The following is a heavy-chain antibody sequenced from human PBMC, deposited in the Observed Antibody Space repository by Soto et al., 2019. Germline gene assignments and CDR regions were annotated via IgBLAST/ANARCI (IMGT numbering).Heavy chain of an antibody. CDR1: GFTFSSYG. CDR2: IWYDGSNK. J-gene: IGHJ6*03. CDR3: ARRARPHFYYMDV. V-gene: IGHV3-33*01. Sequence: SGGSLRLSCAASGFTFSSYGMHWVRQAPGKGLEWVAVIWYDGSNKYYADSVKGRFTISRDNSKNTVYLQMNSLRAEDTAVYYCARRARPHFYYMDVWGKGTTVTVSS. D-gene: IGHD6-6*01.